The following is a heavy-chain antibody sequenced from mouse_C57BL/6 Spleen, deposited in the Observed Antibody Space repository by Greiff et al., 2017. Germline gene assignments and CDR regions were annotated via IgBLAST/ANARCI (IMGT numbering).Heavy chain of an antibody. CDR1: GFNIKDDY. J-gene: IGHJ3*01. CDR2: IDPENGDT. CDR3: TYYCGSSPWFAY. D-gene: IGHD1-1*01. V-gene: IGHV14-4*01. Sequence: VQLQQSGAELVRPGASVKLSCTASGFNIKDDYMHWVKQRPEQGLEWIGWIDPENGDTEYASKFQGKATITADTSSNTAYLQLSSLTSEDTAVYYCTYYCGSSPWFAYWGQGTLVTVSA.